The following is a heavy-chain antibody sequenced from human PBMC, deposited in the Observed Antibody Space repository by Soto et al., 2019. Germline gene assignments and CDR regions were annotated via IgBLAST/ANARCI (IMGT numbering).Heavy chain of an antibody. Sequence: SETLSLTCTVSGGSVSSESHYWSWIRQTPGKGLEWIGYIYYTGSTNYNPSLKGRVTMSVDTSRDQVSLRLRSVTRADTAVYYCAXDQYDFRSGSYYYAMEVWGQGTKVTVSS. CDR2: IYYTGST. CDR3: AXDQYDFRSGSYYYAMEV. J-gene: IGHJ6*02. D-gene: IGHD3-3*01. V-gene: IGHV4-61*01. CDR1: GGSVSSESHY.